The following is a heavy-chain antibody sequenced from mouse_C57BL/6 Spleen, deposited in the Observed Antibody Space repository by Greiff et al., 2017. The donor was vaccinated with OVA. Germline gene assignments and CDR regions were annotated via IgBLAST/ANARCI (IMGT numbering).Heavy chain of an antibody. V-gene: IGHV1-72*01. D-gene: IGHD2-3*01. Sequence: QVQLQQSGAELVKPGASVKLSCKASGYTFTSYWMHWVKQRPGRGLEWIGRIDPNSGGTTYNEKFKSKATLTVDKPSSTAYMQLSSLTSEDSAVYYCARSLYDGYYTYYAMDYWGQGTSVAVSS. CDR2: IDPNSGGT. CDR1: GYTFTSYW. CDR3: ARSLYDGYYTYYAMDY. J-gene: IGHJ4*01.